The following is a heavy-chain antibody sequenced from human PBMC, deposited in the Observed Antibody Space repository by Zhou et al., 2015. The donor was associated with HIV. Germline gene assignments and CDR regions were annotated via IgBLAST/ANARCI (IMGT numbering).Heavy chain of an antibody. Sequence: QLVQSGAEVKKPGSSVKVSCKASGFTFTSSAVQWVRQARGQRLEWIGWIVVGSGNTNYAQKFQERVTITRDMSTSTAYMELSSLRSEDTAVYYCAADTYYDILTGPLYYYYGMDVWGQGTTVTVSS. D-gene: IGHD3-9*01. J-gene: IGHJ6*02. CDR2: IVVGSGNT. CDR3: AADTYYDILTGPLYYYYGMDV. CDR1: GFTFTSSA. V-gene: IGHV1-58*01.